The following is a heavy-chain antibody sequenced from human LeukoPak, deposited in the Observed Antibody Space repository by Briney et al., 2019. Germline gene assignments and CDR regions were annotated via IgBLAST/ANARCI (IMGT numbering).Heavy chain of an antibody. CDR1: GYTFTSYG. CDR2: IIPIFGTA. V-gene: IGHV1-69*05. D-gene: IGHD3-10*01. Sequence: GASVKVSCKXSGYTFTSYGISWVRQAPGQGLEWMGGIIPIFGTANYAQKFQGRVTITTDESTSTAYMELSSLRSEDTAVYYCARDQGYYPYWGQGTLVTVSS. J-gene: IGHJ4*02. CDR3: ARDQGYYPY.